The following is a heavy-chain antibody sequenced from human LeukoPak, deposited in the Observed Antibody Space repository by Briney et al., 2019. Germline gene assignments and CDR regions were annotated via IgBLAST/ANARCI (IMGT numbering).Heavy chain of an antibody. D-gene: IGHD3-22*01. J-gene: IGHJ4*02. CDR3: ARGGLGYSYDSSGYQSRAYYFDY. CDR1: GFTFDDYG. V-gene: IGHV3-20*04. Sequence: PGGSLRLSCAASGFTFDDYGMSWVRQAPGKGLEWVAGIHWNGGSTGYVDSVKGRFTISRDNAKNSLYLQRNSLRVEDTALYYCARGGLGYSYDSSGYQSRAYYFDYWGQGTLVTVSS. CDR2: IHWNGGST.